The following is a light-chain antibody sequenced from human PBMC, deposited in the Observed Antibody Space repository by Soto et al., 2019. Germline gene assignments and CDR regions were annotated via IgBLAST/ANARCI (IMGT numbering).Light chain of an antibody. CDR2: DAS. J-gene: IGKJ2*01. CDR1: QSVSSY. CDR3: QQRTT. V-gene: IGKV3-11*01. Sequence: EIVLTQSPATLSLSPGERATLSCRASQSVSSYLAWYQQKPGQAPRLLIYDASNRATGIPARFSGSGSGTDFTLTINSLEPEDFAVYYCQQRTTFGQGTKLEIK.